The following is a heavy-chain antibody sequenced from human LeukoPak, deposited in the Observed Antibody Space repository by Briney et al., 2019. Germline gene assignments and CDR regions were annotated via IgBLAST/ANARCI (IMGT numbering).Heavy chain of an antibody. CDR1: GGSISSSTYY. Sequence: SETLSLTCTVSGGSISSSTYYWGWIRRPPGKGLEWIGSIYYSGTTYYNPSLKSRVTVSVDTSKNQFSLNLSSVTAADTAVYYCVRGSTLRHYQYWGQGTLVTASS. D-gene: IGHD3-16*01. V-gene: IGHV4-39*01. J-gene: IGHJ4*02. CDR2: IYYSGTT. CDR3: VRGSTLRHYQY.